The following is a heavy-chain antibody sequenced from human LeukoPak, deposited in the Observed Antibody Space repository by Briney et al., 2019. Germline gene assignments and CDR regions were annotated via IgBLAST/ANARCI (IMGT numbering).Heavy chain of an antibody. CDR3: ARDSGTTGEVKFDP. CDR2: IYYIGDT. V-gene: IGHV4-39*07. D-gene: IGHD3-10*01. J-gene: IGHJ5*02. Sequence: SETLSLTCTVSGASISTSRDYWGWIRQPPGKGLEWIGSIYYIGDTYYNPSLKSRVTMSVDTSKNQFSLKLSSVTAADTAVYYCARDSGTTGEVKFDPWGQGTLVTVSS. CDR1: GASISTSRDY.